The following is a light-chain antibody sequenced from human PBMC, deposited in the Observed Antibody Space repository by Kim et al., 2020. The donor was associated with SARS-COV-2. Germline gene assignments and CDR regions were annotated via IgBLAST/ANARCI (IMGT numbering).Light chain of an antibody. CDR3: ASWDDGLNGPV. CDR1: MSNIGKNF. V-gene: IGLV1-47*01. J-gene: IGLJ3*02. Sequence: GQRIPSSCSGSMSNIGKNFVYWYQQLPGAAPKLLVYRNHERPSGVPDRFSGSKSDTSASLAITELRSTDEADYYCASWDDGLNGPVFGGGTQLTVL. CDR2: RNH.